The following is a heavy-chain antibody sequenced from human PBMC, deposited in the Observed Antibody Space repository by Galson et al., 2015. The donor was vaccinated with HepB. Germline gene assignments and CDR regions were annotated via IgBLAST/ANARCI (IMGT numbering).Heavy chain of an antibody. J-gene: IGHJ4*02. CDR3: ARDLRHIATRPAPGNFDY. CDR1: GYTFTGYH. D-gene: IGHD6-6*01. V-gene: IGHV1-2*02. Sequence: SVKVSCKASGYTFTGYHMHWVRQAPGQGLEWVGWINPNRGGKNYAQTFEGRVTMTRDTSISTAYMELRGLRSDDTAVYYCARDLRHIATRPAPGNFDYWGQGTLVTVSS. CDR2: INPNRGGK.